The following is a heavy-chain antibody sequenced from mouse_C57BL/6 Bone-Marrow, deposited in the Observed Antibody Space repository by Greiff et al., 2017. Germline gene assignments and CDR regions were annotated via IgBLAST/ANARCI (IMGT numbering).Heavy chain of an antibody. CDR2: IYPRSGNT. CDR1: GYTFTSYG. V-gene: IGHV1-81*01. Sequence: VQLQQSGAELARPGASVKLSCKASGYTFTSYGISWVKQRTGQGLEWIGEIYPRSGNTYYNEKFKGKATLTADKSSSTAYMELRSLTSEDSAVYFCARLGLIYYYGSLYAMDYWGQGTSVTVSS. D-gene: IGHD1-1*01. J-gene: IGHJ4*01. CDR3: ARLGLIYYYGSLYAMDY.